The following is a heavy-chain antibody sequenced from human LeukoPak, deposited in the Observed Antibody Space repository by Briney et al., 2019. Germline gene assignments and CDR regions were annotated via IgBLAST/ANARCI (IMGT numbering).Heavy chain of an antibody. CDR3: AKEGLRYFDWSPYYFDY. D-gene: IGHD3-9*01. J-gene: IGHJ4*02. Sequence: PGRSLRLSCAASGFTFSSYGMHWVRQAPGKGLEWMAVIWYDGSNKYYADSVRGRFTISRDNSKNTLYLQMNSLRAEDTAVYYCAKEGLRYFDWSPYYFDYWGQGTLVTVSS. CDR2: IWYDGSNK. V-gene: IGHV3-33*06. CDR1: GFTFSSYG.